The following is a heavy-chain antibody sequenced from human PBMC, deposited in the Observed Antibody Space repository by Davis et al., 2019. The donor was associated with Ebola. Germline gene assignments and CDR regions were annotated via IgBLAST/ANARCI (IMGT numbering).Heavy chain of an antibody. CDR1: GFTFSDYH. D-gene: IGHD4-17*01. CDR3: VRTTYGAPEY. Sequence: PGGSLRLSCAASGFTFSDYHMSWIRQAPGKGLEWVSYIINSGTTKYYADSVKGRFTISRDNAKNSLYLQMNSLRAEDTAVYYCVRTTYGAPEYWGQGTLVTVSS. CDR2: IINSGTTK. J-gene: IGHJ4*02. V-gene: IGHV3-11*01.